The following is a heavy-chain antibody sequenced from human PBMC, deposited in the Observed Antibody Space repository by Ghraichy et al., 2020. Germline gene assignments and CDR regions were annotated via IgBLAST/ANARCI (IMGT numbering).Heavy chain of an antibody. CDR3: ARHYYDSSGYYLNWFDP. V-gene: IGHV4-59*08. CDR2: IYYSGST. J-gene: IGHJ5*02. CDR1: GGSISSYY. Sequence: SETLSLTCTVSGGSISSYYWSWIRQPPGKGLEWIWYIYYSGSTNYNPSLRSRVTISVDTSKNKLSLKVNSVTAADTAVYYCARHYYDSSGYYLNWFDPWGQGTLVTVSS. D-gene: IGHD3-22*01.